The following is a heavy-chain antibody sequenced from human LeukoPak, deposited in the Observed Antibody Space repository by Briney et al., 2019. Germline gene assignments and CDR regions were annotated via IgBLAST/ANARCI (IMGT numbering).Heavy chain of an antibody. CDR1: GYTFTSYY. J-gene: IGHJ4*02. V-gene: IGHV1-46*01. D-gene: IGHD3-16*01. CDR3: AREGIMITFGGDRYYFDY. CDR2: INPSGGST. Sequence: ASVKVSCKASGYTFTSYYMHWVRQAPGQGLEWMGIINPSGGSTSYAQKFQGRVTMTRDTSTSTVYMELSSLRSEDTAVYYCAREGIMITFGGDRYYFDYWGQGTLVTVSS.